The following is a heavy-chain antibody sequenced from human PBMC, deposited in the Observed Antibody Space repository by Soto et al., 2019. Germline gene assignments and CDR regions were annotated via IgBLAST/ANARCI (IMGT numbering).Heavy chain of an antibody. D-gene: IGHD3-9*01. J-gene: IGHJ4*02. CDR1: GGSVSNSSYY. V-gene: IGHV4-39*01. CDR2: VYYSGST. Sequence: TSETLSLTCTVSGGSVSNSSYYWGWVRQPPGKGLEWIGSVYYSGSTYYNPSLESRVTISVDKSKNQFSLKLMSLSAADTAVYYCGRLEGLATISYYFDYWGQGALVTVSS. CDR3: GRLEGLATISYYFDY.